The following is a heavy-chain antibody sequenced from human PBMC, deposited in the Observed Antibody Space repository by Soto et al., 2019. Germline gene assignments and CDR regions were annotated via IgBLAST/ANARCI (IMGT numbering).Heavy chain of an antibody. CDR3: TTLRLDP. CDR2: VNPNTGVT. V-gene: IGHV1-2*02. CDR1: GYTFPAFY. J-gene: IGHJ5*02. Sequence: ASVQVSCQASGYTFPAFYMNGVRQAPGQGLEWMGWVNPNTGVTKYAQKFQGRVTMTRDTSINTAYMELSGLTSDDTAVYYCTTLRLDPWGQGTLVTVSS. D-gene: IGHD3-9*01.